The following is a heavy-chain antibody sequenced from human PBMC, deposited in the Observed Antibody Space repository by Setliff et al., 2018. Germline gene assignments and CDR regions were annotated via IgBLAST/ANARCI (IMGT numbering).Heavy chain of an antibody. Sequence: ASVKVSCKASGYTFTTHGISWVRQAPGQGLEWMGWISTDDGDTNFAQKFQGRGTLTTDTSTSTPYMELRSPTFYDTAVYYCARDWFCSGGDCSDVFDFWGQGTMVTVSS. CDR3: ARDWFCSGGDCSDVFDF. D-gene: IGHD2-21*02. J-gene: IGHJ3*01. CDR2: ISTDDGDT. CDR1: GYTFTTHG. V-gene: IGHV1-18*01.